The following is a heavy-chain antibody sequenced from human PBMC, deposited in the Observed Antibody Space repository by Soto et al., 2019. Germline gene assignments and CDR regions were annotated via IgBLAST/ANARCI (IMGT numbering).Heavy chain of an antibody. Sequence: SETLSLTCTVSGDSISTDYWSWIRQSPGKGLEWIGFIYYSGSTNYNPSLKSRVTISVDTPKNQFSLKLSSVTAADTAVYYCARESVVTIFGVVTPYGMDVWGQGTTVTVSS. V-gene: IGHV4-59*01. CDR3: ARESVVTIFGVVTPYGMDV. CDR1: GDSISTDY. J-gene: IGHJ6*02. D-gene: IGHD3-3*01. CDR2: IYYSGST.